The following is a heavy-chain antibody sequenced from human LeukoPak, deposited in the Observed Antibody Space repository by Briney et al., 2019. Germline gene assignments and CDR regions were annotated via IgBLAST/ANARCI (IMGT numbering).Heavy chain of an antibody. D-gene: IGHD3-22*01. CDR3: AKDRHEYYYDSSGYYFDY. J-gene: IGHJ4*02. CDR2: ISWNSGTI. V-gene: IGHV3-9*01. CDR1: GFTFDDYA. Sequence: GGSLRLSCAASGFTFDDYAMHWVRQAPGKGLEWVSGISWNSGTIGYADSVKGRFTISRDNSKNTLYLQMNSLRAEDTAVYYCAKDRHEYYYDSSGYYFDYWGQGTLVTVSS.